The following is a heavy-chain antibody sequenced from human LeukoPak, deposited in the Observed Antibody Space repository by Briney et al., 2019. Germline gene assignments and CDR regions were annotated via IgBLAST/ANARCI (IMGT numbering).Heavy chain of an antibody. CDR2: INDSGTI. Sequence: PSETLSITCAVYGGSFSHYYWSWIRQSPGMGLEWIGEINDSGTINYNPSLMSRVTISVDKSKNQFSLKLSSATAADTAVYYCARRWNYGRNYYIDVWGKGATVSVSS. V-gene: IGHV4-34*01. CDR1: GGSFSHYY. D-gene: IGHD1-7*01. J-gene: IGHJ6*03. CDR3: ARRWNYGRNYYIDV.